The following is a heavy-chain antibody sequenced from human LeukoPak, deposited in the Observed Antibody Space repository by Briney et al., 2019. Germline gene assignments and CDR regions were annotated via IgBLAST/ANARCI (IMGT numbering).Heavy chain of an antibody. D-gene: IGHD1-1*01. J-gene: IGHJ4*02. CDR1: GYTFTSNY. CDR3: ARGYRNWNDKVLAY. V-gene: IGHV1-46*01. Sequence: ASVKVSCKAFGYTFTSNYMHWVRQAPGQGPEWMGVISPSGGSTTYAQKFQGRVTMTRDTSISTAYMELSRLRSDDTAVYYCARGYRNWNDKVLAYWGQGTLVTVSS. CDR2: ISPSGGST.